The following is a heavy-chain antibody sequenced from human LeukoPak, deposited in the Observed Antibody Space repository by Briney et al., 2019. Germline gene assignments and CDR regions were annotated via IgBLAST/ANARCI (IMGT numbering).Heavy chain of an antibody. V-gene: IGHV4-39*02. CDR3: ARERDYYDSSGDNWFDP. D-gene: IGHD3-22*01. CDR2: IYYTGIT. J-gene: IGHJ5*02. Sequence: SETLSLTCTISGGSISSSIYNWGWIRQSPGKGLVWIGSIYYTGITNYNPSLKSRVTISVDTSKNQFSLRLSSVTAADTSVYYCARERDYYDSSGDNWFDPWGQGTLVTVSS. CDR1: GGSISSSIYN.